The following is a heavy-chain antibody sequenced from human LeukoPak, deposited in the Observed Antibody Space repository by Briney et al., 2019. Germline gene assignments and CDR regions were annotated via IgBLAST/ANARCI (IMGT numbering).Heavy chain of an antibody. CDR3: AATDLGDY. J-gene: IGHJ4*02. Sequence: ASVRVSCKASGYTFTSYAMHWVRQAPGQRPEWMGWINAGNGNTKYFQKFQGRVTFTRDTSASTAYMELSSLRSEDTAEYYCAATDLGDYWGQGTLVTVSS. CDR1: GYTFTSYA. CDR2: INAGNGNT. D-gene: IGHD4-17*01. V-gene: IGHV1-3*01.